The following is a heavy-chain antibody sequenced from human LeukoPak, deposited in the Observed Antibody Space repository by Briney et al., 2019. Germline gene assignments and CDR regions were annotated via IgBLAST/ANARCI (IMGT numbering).Heavy chain of an antibody. CDR1: GFTFSSYG. CDR3: AKDMYSGSYSAY. V-gene: IGHV3-30*18. J-gene: IGHJ4*02. Sequence: GRSLRLSCAASGFTFSSYGMHWVRQAPGKGLEWVAVISYDGSNKYYADSVKGRFTISRDNSKNTLYLQMNSLRAEDTAVYYCAKDMYSGSYSAYWGQGTLVTVSS. D-gene: IGHD1-26*01. CDR2: ISYDGSNK.